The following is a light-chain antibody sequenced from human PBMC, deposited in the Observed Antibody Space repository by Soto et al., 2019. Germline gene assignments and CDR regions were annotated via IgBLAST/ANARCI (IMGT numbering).Light chain of an antibody. CDR1: QDISNY. CDR3: QQYDSLPIT. V-gene: IGKV1-33*01. CDR2: DAS. Sequence: DIQMTQSPSSLSASVGDRVTFTWQASQDISNYLSWYQHKVGKAPKLLVYDASDLESGVPGRFSASGSGTHFSLTISGLHPDDFATYYCQQYDSLPITFGQGTRLEI. J-gene: IGKJ5*01.